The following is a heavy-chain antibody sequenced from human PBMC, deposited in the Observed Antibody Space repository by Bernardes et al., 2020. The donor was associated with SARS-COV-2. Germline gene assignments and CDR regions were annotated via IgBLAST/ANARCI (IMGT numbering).Heavy chain of an antibody. D-gene: IGHD3-3*01. J-gene: IGHJ6*03. CDR1: GFTFSSYA. Sequence: GGSLRLSCAASGFTFSSYAMSWVRQAPGKGLEWVSAISGSGGSTYYADSVKGRFTISRDNSKNTLYLQMNSLRAEDTAVYYCAKDGAEQSYDFWSGYYFYYYYMDVWGKGTTVTVSS. CDR2: ISGSGGST. CDR3: AKDGAEQSYDFWSGYYFYYYYMDV. V-gene: IGHV3-23*01.